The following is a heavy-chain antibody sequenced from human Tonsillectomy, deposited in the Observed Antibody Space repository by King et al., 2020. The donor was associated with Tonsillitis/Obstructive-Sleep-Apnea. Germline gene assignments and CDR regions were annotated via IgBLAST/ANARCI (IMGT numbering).Heavy chain of an antibody. V-gene: IGHV1-69*12. CDR3: ARDSQYYDFWSGYYNGNYYYYYYMDV. CDR1: GGTFSSYA. D-gene: IGHD3-3*01. Sequence: VQLVQSGAEVKKPGSSVKVSCKAYGGTFSSYAISWVRQAPGQGLEWMGGIIPIFGTANYAQKFQGRVTITADESTSTAYMELSSLRSEDTAVYYCARDSQYYDFWSGYYNGNYYYYYYMDVWGKGTTVTVSS. J-gene: IGHJ6*03. CDR2: IIPIFGTA.